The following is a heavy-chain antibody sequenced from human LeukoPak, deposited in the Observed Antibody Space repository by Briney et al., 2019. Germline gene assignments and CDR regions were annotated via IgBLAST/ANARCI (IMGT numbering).Heavy chain of an antibody. Sequence: KTGGSLRPSCAASGFTFSDYYMSWIRQAPGKGLEWVSYISSSGSTIYYADSVKGRFTISRDNAKNSLYLQMNSLRAEDTAVYYCARKYSRYGYFDYWGQGTLVTVSS. J-gene: IGHJ4*02. CDR1: GFTFSDYY. CDR3: ARKYSRYGYFDY. V-gene: IGHV3-11*01. CDR2: ISSSGSTI. D-gene: IGHD6-6*01.